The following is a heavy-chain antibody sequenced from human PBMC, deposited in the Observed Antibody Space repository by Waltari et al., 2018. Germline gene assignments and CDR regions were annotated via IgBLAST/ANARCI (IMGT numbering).Heavy chain of an antibody. CDR1: GGSISSGSYY. CDR2: IYTSGS. V-gene: IGHV4-61*02. Sequence: QVQLQESGPGLVKPSQTLSLTCTVSGGSISSGSYYWSWIRQPAGKGLEWIGRIYTSGSTISVDTSKNQFSLKLSSVTAADTAVYYCARESRAWGIQLWFGAFDIWGQGTMVTVSS. D-gene: IGHD5-18*01. J-gene: IGHJ3*02. CDR3: ARESRAWGIQLWFGAFDI.